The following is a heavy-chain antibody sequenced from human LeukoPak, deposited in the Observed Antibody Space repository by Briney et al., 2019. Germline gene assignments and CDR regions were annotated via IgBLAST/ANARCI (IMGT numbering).Heavy chain of an antibody. CDR2: INPNSGGT. D-gene: IGHD1-26*01. CDR1: GYTFTGYY. Sequence: GASVKVSCKASGYTFTGYYMHWVRQAPGQGLEWMGWINPNSGGTNYAQKFQGRVTMTRDTSISTAYMELSRLRSDDTAVYYCARGHSPYSGSYGLWGQGTLVTVPS. V-gene: IGHV1-2*02. CDR3: ARGHSPYSGSYGL. J-gene: IGHJ4*02.